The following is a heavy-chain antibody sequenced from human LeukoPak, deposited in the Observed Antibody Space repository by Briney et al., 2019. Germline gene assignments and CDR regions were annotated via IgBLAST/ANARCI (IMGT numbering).Heavy chain of an antibody. V-gene: IGHV3-7*03. D-gene: IGHD2-15*01. CDR2: XKQDGSEK. CDR3: ARATGYCSGGSCFPFDY. CDR1: GXXFSNYY. J-gene: IGHJ4*02. Sequence: SGXXFSNYYMSWLRQAPGKGLEXVAXXKQDGSEKYYVDSVKGRFTISRDNARNSVYLQMNSLRAEDTALYYCARATGYCSGGSCFPFDYWGQGTLVSVST.